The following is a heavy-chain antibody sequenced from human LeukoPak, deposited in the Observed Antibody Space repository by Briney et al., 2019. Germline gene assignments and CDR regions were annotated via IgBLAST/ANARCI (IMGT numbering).Heavy chain of an antibody. V-gene: IGHV5-51*01. CDR1: GYSFFSNYW. CDR2: LYPGDSDS. Sequence: PGESLKISCKAYGYSFFSNYWIAWVRQMPGKGLEWMGILYPGDSDSRYSPSFQGQVTISADRSISTAYLHWSSLKVLDTAMYYCARASRDGYNQNFDYWGQGTLVTVSS. D-gene: IGHD5-24*01. J-gene: IGHJ4*02. CDR3: ARASRDGYNQNFDY.